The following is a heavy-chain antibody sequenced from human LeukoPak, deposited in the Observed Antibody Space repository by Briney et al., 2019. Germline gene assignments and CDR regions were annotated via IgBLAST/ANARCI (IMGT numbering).Heavy chain of an antibody. V-gene: IGHV3-21*01. D-gene: IGHD6-13*01. CDR2: ISSSSSYI. CDR3: ARDDPIAAAGTDY. CDR1: GFTFSSYS. J-gene: IGHJ4*02. Sequence: GGSLRLSCAASGFTFSSYSMNWVRQAPGKGLEWVSSISSSSSYIYYADSVKGRYTISRDNAKNSLYLQMNSLRAEDTAVYYCARDDPIAAAGTDYWGQGTLVTVSS.